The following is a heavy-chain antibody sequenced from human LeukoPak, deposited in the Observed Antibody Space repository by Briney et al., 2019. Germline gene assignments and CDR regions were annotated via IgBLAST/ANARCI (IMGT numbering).Heavy chain of an antibody. Sequence: PSETLSLTCTVSGGSISSSSYYWGWIRQPPGKGLEWVGSIYYSGSTYYNPSLKSRVTISVDTSKNQFSLKLSSVTAADTAVYYCARLLPSYYDFWSGYLPVYGMDVWGQGTTVTVSS. CDR3: ARLLPSYYDFWSGYLPVYGMDV. CDR1: GGSISSSSYY. D-gene: IGHD3-3*01. CDR2: IYYSGST. V-gene: IGHV4-39*01. J-gene: IGHJ6*02.